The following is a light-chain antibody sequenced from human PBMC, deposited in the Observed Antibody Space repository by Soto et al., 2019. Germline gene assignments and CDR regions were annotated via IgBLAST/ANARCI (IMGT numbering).Light chain of an antibody. Sequence: QSALTQPAAVSGSPGQSITISCTGTSSDVGGYNYVSWYQQHPGKAPKLMIYDVSHRPSWVSNRFSGSKSGNTASLTISGLQAEDEADYYCSSYTSSSTVVFGGGTQLTVL. CDR3: SSYTSSSTVV. J-gene: IGLJ2*01. V-gene: IGLV2-14*01. CDR2: DVS. CDR1: SSDVGGYNY.